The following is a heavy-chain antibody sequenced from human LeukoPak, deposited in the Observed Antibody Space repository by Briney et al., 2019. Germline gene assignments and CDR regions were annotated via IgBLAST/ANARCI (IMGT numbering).Heavy chain of an antibody. V-gene: IGHV4-34*01. CDR1: GGSFSGYY. Sequence: PSETLSLTCAVYGGSFSGYYWSWIRQPPGKGLEWIGEINHSGSTNYNPSLKSRVTISVDTSKNQFSLKLSSVTAADTAAYYCASTTHCSSTSCYGPGVDYWGQGTLVTVSS. CDR3: ASTTHCSSTSCYGPGVDY. J-gene: IGHJ4*02. CDR2: INHSGST. D-gene: IGHD2-2*01.